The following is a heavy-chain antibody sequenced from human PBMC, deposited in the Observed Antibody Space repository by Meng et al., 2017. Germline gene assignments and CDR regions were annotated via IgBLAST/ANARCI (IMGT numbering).Heavy chain of an antibody. CDR1: GYTFTSYD. Sequence: VQLGQSVAEVKKPGASVKVSCKASGYTFTSYDINLVRQATGQVLEWMGWMNPNSGNTGYAQKFQGRVTMTRNTSISTAYMELGSLRSEDTAVYYCARGPNRWTGFDYWGQGTLVTVSS. D-gene: IGHD3/OR15-3a*01. CDR2: MNPNSGNT. V-gene: IGHV1-8*01. J-gene: IGHJ4*02. CDR3: ARGPNRWTGFDY.